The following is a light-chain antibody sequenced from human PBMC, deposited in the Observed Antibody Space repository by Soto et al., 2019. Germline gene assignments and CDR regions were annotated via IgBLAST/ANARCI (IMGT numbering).Light chain of an antibody. CDR1: QTISTH. J-gene: IGKJ2*01. CDR3: QQSLTIPYT. Sequence: DIQMTQSPSSLSASVRDRVTITCRASQTISTHLNWYQQKPGKAPKLLLYAASTLQSGIPSRFSVSGSGTDFTLTINSLQPEDFATYNFQQSLTIPYTFGQGTKLEIK. CDR2: AAS. V-gene: IGKV1-39*01.